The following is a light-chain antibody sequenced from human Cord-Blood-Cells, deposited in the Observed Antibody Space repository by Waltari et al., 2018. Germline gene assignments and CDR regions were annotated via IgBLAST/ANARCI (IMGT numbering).Light chain of an antibody. CDR3: CSYAGSSTYV. Sequence: QSALTQPASVSGSPGQSITISCTGTSSDVGSYNLVSWYQQHPGKAPKHMIYECSKRPSGVSNRFAGAKSDNTASLTISGLQAEYEADYYCCSYAGSSTYVFGTGTKVTVL. CDR1: SSDVGSYNL. V-gene: IGLV2-23*01. CDR2: ECS. J-gene: IGLJ1*01.